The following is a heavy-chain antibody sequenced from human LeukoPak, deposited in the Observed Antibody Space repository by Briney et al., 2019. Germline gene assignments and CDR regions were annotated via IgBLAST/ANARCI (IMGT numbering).Heavy chain of an antibody. Sequence: PSETLSLTCTVSGGSVSSGGFHWSWIRQPPGKGLEWIGYIYHSGSTNYNPSLKSRVTISVDKSKNQFSLKLSSVTAADTAVYYCARTPFRIAVADTGNWGQGTLVTVSS. CDR3: ARTPFRIAVADTGN. J-gene: IGHJ4*02. CDR2: IYHSGST. CDR1: GGSVSSGGFH. D-gene: IGHD6-19*01. V-gene: IGHV4-30-2*01.